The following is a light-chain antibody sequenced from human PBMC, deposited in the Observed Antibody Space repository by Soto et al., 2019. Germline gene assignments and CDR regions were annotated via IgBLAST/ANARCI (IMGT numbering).Light chain of an antibody. CDR1: GSDVGGYNY. CDR3: CSYTTSNTPQIV. CDR2: DVT. Sequence: QSVLTKPASVSGSPGQSITISCTGTGSDVGGYNYVSWYQQQPGKAPKFMIYDVTNRPSGVSNRFSGSKSGNTASLTISGLQAEDEADYYCCSYTTSNTPQIVFGTGAKVTVL. J-gene: IGLJ1*01. V-gene: IGLV2-14*01.